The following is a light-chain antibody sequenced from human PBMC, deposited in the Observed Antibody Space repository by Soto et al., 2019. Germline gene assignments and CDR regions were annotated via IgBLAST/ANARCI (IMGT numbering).Light chain of an antibody. CDR3: QQYNSLWT. J-gene: IGKJ1*01. CDR1: QSISSW. Sequence: DIQMTQSPSTLSASVGDRVTITCRASQSISSWLAWYQQKPGKAPKLLIYKASSLESGVPSRFSGSGSGTEHTLAISSLQPDDFATYYCQQYNSLWTFGQGTKVEIK. CDR2: KAS. V-gene: IGKV1-5*03.